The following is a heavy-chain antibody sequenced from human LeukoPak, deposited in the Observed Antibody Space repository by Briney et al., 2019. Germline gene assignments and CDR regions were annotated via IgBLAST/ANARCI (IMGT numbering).Heavy chain of an antibody. Sequence: SETLSLTCTVSGGSISSGSYYWGWIRQPPGKGLEWIGSIYYSGSTYYNPSLKSRVTISVDTSKNQFSLKLSSVTAADTAVYYCARHRNIAAAGKTHDAFDIWGQGTMVTVSS. D-gene: IGHD6-13*01. V-gene: IGHV4-39*01. CDR2: IYYSGST. J-gene: IGHJ3*02. CDR1: GGSISSGSYY. CDR3: ARHRNIAAAGKTHDAFDI.